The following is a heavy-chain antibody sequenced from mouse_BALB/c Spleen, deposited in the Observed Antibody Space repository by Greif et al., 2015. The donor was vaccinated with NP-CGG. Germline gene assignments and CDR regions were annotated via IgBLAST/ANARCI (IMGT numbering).Heavy chain of an antibody. D-gene: IGHD4-1*01. CDR3: ARRTGTEAMDY. J-gene: IGHJ4*01. CDR1: GYTFTDYY. Sequence: LVESGPELVKPGASVKISCKASGYTFTDYYINWVKQKPGQGLEWIGWIYPGSGNTKYNEKFKGKATLTVDTSSSTVYMQLSSLTSEDTAVYFCARRTGTEAMDYWGQVTSVTVSS. CDR2: IYPGSGNT. V-gene: IGHV1-84*02.